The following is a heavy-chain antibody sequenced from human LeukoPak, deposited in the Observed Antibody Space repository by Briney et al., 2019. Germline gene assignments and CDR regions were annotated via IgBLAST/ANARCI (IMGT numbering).Heavy chain of an antibody. D-gene: IGHD3-22*01. CDR1: GFTFSSYS. Sequence: SGGSLRLSCAASGFTFSSYSMNWVRQAPGKGLEWVSYISSSSTIYYADSVKGRFTISRDNAKNSLYLQMNSLRAEDTAIYYCARSPKEDSSGFDYWGQGTLVTVSS. J-gene: IGHJ4*02. CDR2: ISSSSTI. CDR3: ARSPKEDSSGFDY. V-gene: IGHV3-48*01.